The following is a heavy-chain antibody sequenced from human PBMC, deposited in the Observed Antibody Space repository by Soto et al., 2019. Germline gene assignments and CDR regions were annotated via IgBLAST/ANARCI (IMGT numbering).Heavy chain of an antibody. CDR2: INYRGST. Sequence: SETLSLTCSVSDDSINSDNYYWSWIRQPPGKGLEWIGEINYRGSTNYNPSLKSRVTISVDTSKNQFSLKLSSVTAAGTAVYYSARNRRRSGSYYNPDYYYYYGMDVWGQGTTVTVSS. CDR3: ARNRRRSGSYYNPDYYYYYGMDV. V-gene: IGHV4-61*01. D-gene: IGHD3-10*01. CDR1: DDSINSDNYY. J-gene: IGHJ6*02.